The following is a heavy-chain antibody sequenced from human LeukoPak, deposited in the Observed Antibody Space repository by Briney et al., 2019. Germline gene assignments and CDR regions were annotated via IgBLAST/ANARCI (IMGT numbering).Heavy chain of an antibody. D-gene: IGHD6-6*01. CDR1: GFTFSSYG. CDR2: ISYDGSNK. Sequence: GRSLRLSCAASGFTFSSYGMHWVRQAPGKGLEWVAVISYDGSNKYYADSVKGRFTISRDNSKNTLYLQMNSLRAEDTAVYYCAKARHSSSSPFDYWGQGTLVTVSS. J-gene: IGHJ4*02. V-gene: IGHV3-30*18. CDR3: AKARHSSSSPFDY.